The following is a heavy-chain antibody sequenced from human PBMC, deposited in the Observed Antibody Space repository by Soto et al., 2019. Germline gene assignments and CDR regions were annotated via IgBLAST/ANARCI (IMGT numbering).Heavy chain of an antibody. CDR3: ARDREYYDFWRGWSPDYYYYGMDV. J-gene: IGHJ6*02. V-gene: IGHV1-46*01. Sequence: ASVKVAAKASGYTFTSYYMHWVRQAPGQGLEWMGIINPSGGSTSYAQKFQGRVTMTRDTSTSTVYMELSSLRSEDTAVYYCARDREYYDFWRGWSPDYYYYGMDVWGQGTTVTVSS. CDR2: INPSGGST. CDR1: GYTFTSYY. D-gene: IGHD3-3*01.